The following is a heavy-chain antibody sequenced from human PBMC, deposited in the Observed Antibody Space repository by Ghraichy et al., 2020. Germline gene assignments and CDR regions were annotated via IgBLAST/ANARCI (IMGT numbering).Heavy chain of an antibody. D-gene: IGHD4-23*01. CDR1: GYTFTSYG. CDR3: ARDLLSGNGAHFDY. Sequence: ASVKVSCKASGYTFTSYGISWVRQAPGQGLEWMGWISANNGNTNYPQKFQGRVTMTTDTSTSTAYMELRSLRSDDTAVYFCARDLLSGNGAHFDYWGQGTLVTVSS. J-gene: IGHJ4*02. CDR2: ISANNGNT. V-gene: IGHV1-18*04.